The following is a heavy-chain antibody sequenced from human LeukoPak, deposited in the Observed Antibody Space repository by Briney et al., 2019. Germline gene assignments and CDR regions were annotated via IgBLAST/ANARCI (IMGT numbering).Heavy chain of an antibody. D-gene: IGHD1-26*01. V-gene: IGHV1-2*02. CDR3: ARGGRWELPRPYAFDV. Sequence: WASVKVSCKASGYSFIGYYIHWVRQAPGQGLEWMGWINPNSGDTNYAQTLQGRVTMTTDTSTTTAYMEMRTLRSDDTAVYYCARGGRWELPRPYAFDVWGQGTGVTVSS. CDR1: GYSFIGYY. CDR2: INPNSGDT. J-gene: IGHJ3*01.